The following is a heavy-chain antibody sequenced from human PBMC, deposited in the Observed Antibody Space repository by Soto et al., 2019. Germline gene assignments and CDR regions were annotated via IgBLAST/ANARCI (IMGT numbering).Heavy chain of an antibody. CDR2: IGTAGDT. Sequence: GGSLRLSCAASGFTISSYDMHWVRQATGKGLEWVSAIGTAGDTYYPASVKGRFTISRENGKNSLSLQMNSLRAGDTAVYYCARGKCSGGSCYYFDYWGQGTLVTVSS. CDR3: ARGKCSGGSCYYFDY. D-gene: IGHD2-15*01. J-gene: IGHJ4*02. V-gene: IGHV3-13*01. CDR1: GFTISSYD.